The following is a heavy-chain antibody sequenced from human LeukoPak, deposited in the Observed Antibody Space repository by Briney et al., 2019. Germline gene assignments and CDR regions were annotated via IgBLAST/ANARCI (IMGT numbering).Heavy chain of an antibody. D-gene: IGHD3-10*01. CDR2: IASKTDGGAT. CDR3: TTGIRGD. J-gene: IGHJ4*02. V-gene: IGHV3-15*07. Sequence: GGSLRLSCAASGFTFSNAWMNWVRQAPGEGLDWVGRIASKTDGGATDYAAPVKGRFTISRDDSKNTLNLQMNSLKTEDTAVYYCTTGIRGDWGQGTLVTVSS. CDR1: GFTFSNAW.